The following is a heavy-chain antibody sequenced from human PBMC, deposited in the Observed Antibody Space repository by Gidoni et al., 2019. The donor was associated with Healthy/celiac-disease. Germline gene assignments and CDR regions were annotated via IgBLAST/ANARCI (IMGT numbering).Heavy chain of an antibody. CDR3: ARGSGWYYY. V-gene: IGHV3-7*01. CDR1: GFTFSRYW. D-gene: IGHD6-19*01. J-gene: IGHJ4*02. CDR2: IKQDGSEK. Sequence: EVQLVESGGGLVQPGGSLRLSCAASGFTFSRYWMSWVRQAPGKGLEWVANIKQDGSEKYYVDSVKGRFTISRDNAKNSLYLQMNSLRAEDTAVYYCARGSGWYYYWGQGTLVTVSS.